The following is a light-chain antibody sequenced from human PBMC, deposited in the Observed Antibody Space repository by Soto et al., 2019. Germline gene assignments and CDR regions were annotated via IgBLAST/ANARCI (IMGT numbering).Light chain of an antibody. CDR2: GAS. J-gene: IGKJ2*01. V-gene: IGKV3-20*01. CDR1: QSISSNY. Sequence: IVLTQSPGTLSFSPGERATLSCRASQSISSNYLAWYQQKPGQAPRLLIYGASSRATGIPDRFSGSGSGTDFTLTISRLEPEDFAVYYCQQYGSSPPYTFGQGTKLEIK. CDR3: QQYGSSPPYT.